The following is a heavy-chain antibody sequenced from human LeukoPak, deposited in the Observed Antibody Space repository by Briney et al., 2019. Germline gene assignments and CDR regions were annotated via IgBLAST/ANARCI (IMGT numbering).Heavy chain of an antibody. V-gene: IGHV3-30-3*01. CDR2: ISYDGSNK. CDR3: ARGRNSGYYSPFGY. J-gene: IGHJ4*02. Sequence: GGSLILSCAASGFTFSTYAIHWVRQAPGKGLEWVAVISYDGSNKLYADSVKGRFTISRDNSKNTLYLQMNSLRAEDMAVYYCARGRNSGYYSPFGYWGQGTLVTVSS. CDR1: GFTFSTYA. D-gene: IGHD3-22*01.